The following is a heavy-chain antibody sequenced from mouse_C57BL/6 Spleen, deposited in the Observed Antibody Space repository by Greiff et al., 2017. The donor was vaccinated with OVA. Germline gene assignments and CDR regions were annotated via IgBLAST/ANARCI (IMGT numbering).Heavy chain of an antibody. Sequence: QVQLQQSGPGLVQPSQSLSITCTVSGFSLTSYGVHWVRQSPGKGLEWLGVIWSGGSTDYNAAFISRLSISKDNSKSQVFFKMNSLQADETAIYYCARNWGTTVVARDYYAMDYWGQGTSVTVSS. J-gene: IGHJ4*01. V-gene: IGHV2-2*01. CDR1: GFSLTSYG. CDR2: IWSGGST. CDR3: ARNWGTTVVARDYYAMDY. D-gene: IGHD1-1*01.